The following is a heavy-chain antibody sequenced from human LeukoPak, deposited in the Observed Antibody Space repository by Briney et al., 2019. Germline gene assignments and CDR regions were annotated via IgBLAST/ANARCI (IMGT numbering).Heavy chain of an antibody. CDR3: AKDITAHSSGFYTTDY. J-gene: IGHJ4*02. Sequence: GGSLRLSCAASGFTFDGYTMHWVRQAPGKGLEWVSLISWDGGSTYYADSVKGRFTISRDNSKNSLYLQMNSLRTEDTALYCCAKDITAHSSGFYTTDYWGQGTLVTVSS. D-gene: IGHD6-19*01. V-gene: IGHV3-43*01. CDR2: ISWDGGST. CDR1: GFTFDGYT.